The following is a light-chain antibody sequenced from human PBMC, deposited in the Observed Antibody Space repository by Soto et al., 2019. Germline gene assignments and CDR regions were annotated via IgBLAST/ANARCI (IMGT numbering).Light chain of an antibody. J-gene: IGLJ2*01. Sequence: QSALSQPASVSGSPGQSITISCTGTSSDVGSYNLVSWYQQHPGKAPKLMIYGDSKRPSGVSDRFSGSKSGNTASLTVSGLQAEDEADYYCSSYAGIVVFGRGTKLTVL. CDR2: GDS. CDR1: SSDVGSYNL. V-gene: IGLV2-23*01. CDR3: SSYAGIVV.